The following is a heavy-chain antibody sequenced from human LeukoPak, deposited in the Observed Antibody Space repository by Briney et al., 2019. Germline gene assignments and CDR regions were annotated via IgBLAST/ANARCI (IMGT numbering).Heavy chain of an antibody. CDR1: GFTFSSYW. J-gene: IGHJ6*02. CDR2: ISSSSSYT. Sequence: PGGSLRLSCAASGFTFSSYWMSWVRQAPGKGLEWVSYISSSSSYTNYADSVKGRFTISRDNAKNPLYLQMNSLRAEDTAVYYCARVRRSSSWYLDYYYYGMDVWGQGTTVTVSS. D-gene: IGHD6-13*01. V-gene: IGHV3-21*05. CDR3: ARVRRSSSWYLDYYYYGMDV.